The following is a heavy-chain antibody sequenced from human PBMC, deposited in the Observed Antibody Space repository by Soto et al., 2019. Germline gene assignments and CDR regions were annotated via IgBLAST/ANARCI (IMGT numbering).Heavy chain of an antibody. J-gene: IGHJ6*02. CDR3: ARDLEANVVIVATRYSYYYYYGMDV. Sequence: ASVKVSCKASGYTFTGYYMHWVRQAPGQGLEWMGWINPNSGGTNYAQKFQGRVTMTRDTSISTAYMELSRLRSDDTAVYYCARDLEANVVIVATRYSYYYYYGMDVWGQGTTVTVSS. CDR1: GYTFTGYY. CDR2: INPNSGGT. V-gene: IGHV1-2*02. D-gene: IGHD5-12*01.